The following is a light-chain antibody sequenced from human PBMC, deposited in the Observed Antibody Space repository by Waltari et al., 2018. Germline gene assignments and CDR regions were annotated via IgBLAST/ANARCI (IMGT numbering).Light chain of an antibody. CDR3: CSYAGSYTGV. Sequence: QSALTQPRSVSGSHGQSVTISRTGTSSDVGGYNYVSWYQQHPGKAPKLMIYDVSKRPSGVPDRFSGSKSGNTASLTISGLQADDEADYYCCSYAGSYTGVFGTGSKVTVL. J-gene: IGLJ1*01. CDR1: SSDVGGYNY. V-gene: IGLV2-11*01. CDR2: DVS.